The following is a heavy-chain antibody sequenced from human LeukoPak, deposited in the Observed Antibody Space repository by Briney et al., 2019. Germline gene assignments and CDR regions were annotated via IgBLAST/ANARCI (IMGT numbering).Heavy chain of an antibody. V-gene: IGHV3-11*04. D-gene: IGHD4-17*01. J-gene: IGHJ4*02. CDR2: ISSSGSTI. Sequence: GGSLRLSCAVSGFTVRSNYMNWVRQAPGKGLEWVSYISSSGSTIYYADSVKGRFTISRDNAKNSLYLQMNSLRAEDTAVYYCAKGGAYYFDYWGQGTLVTVSS. CDR3: AKGGAYYFDY. CDR1: GFTVRSNY.